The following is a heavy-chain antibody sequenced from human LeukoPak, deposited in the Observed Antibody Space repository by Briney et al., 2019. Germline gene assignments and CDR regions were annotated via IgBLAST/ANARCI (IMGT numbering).Heavy chain of an antibody. V-gene: IGHV4-39*07. Sequence: SETLSLTCTVSGGSISSSSYYWGWIRQPPGKGLEWIGNIYYSGRTYYNPSLKSRVTISVDTSKNQLSLKLSSVTAADTAVYYCAREKGYCSGGSCYGGTFDYWGQGTLVTVSS. CDR3: AREKGYCSGGSCYGGTFDY. D-gene: IGHD2-15*01. J-gene: IGHJ4*02. CDR2: IYYSGRT. CDR1: GGSISSSSYY.